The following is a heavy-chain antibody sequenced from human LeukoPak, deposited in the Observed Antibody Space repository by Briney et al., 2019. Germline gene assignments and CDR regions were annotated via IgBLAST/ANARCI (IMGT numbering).Heavy chain of an antibody. CDR3: ARDGYSSSWGFDY. CDR2: IIPIFGTA. CDR1: GGTFSSYA. V-gene: IGHV1-69*13. J-gene: IGHJ4*02. Sequence: SVKVSCKASGGTFSSYAISWVRQAPGQGLEWMGGIIPIFGTANYAQKFQGRVTITAGESTSTAYMELSSLRSEDTAVYYCARDGYSSSWGFDYWGQGTLVTVSS. D-gene: IGHD6-13*01.